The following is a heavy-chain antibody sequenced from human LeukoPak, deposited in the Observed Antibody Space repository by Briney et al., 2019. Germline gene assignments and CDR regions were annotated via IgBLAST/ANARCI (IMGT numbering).Heavy chain of an antibody. CDR2: INHSGST. J-gene: IGHJ4*02. Sequence: SETLSLTCAVYGGSFSGYYWSWIRQPPGKGLEWIGEINHSGSTNYNPSLKSRVTISVDTSKNQFSLKLSYVTAADTAVYYCASGLEEFDYWGQGTLVTVSS. CDR1: GGSFSGYY. D-gene: IGHD5-24*01. V-gene: IGHV4-34*01. CDR3: ASGLEEFDY.